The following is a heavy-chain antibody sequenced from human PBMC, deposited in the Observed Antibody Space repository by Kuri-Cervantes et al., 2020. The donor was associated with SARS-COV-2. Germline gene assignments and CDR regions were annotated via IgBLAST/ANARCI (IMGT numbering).Heavy chain of an antibody. CDR1: GFTFSSYG. J-gene: IGHJ3*02. V-gene: IGHV3-33*01. D-gene: IGHD3-10*01. CDR3: ARSSLLWTASDAFDI. CDR2: IWYDGSNK. Sequence: LSLTCAASGFTFSSYGMHWVRQAPGKGLEWVAVIWYDGSNKYYADSVKGRFTISRDNSKNTLYLQMNSLRAEDTAVYYCARSSLLWTASDAFDIWGQGTMVTVSS.